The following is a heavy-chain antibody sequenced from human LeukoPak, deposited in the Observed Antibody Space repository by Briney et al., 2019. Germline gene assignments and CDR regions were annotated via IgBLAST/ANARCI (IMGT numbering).Heavy chain of an antibody. Sequence: PGGSLRLSCAASGFTFSSYAMSWVRQAPRKGLEWVSAISGSGGSTYYADSVKGRFTISRDNSKNTLYLQMNSLRAEDTAVYYCARDIVVVPAANDYWGQGTLVTVSS. J-gene: IGHJ4*02. CDR2: ISGSGGST. D-gene: IGHD2-2*01. V-gene: IGHV3-23*01. CDR3: ARDIVVVPAANDY. CDR1: GFTFSSYA.